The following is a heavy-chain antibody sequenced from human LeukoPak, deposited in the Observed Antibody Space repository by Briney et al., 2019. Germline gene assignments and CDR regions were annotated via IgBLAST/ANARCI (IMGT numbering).Heavy chain of an antibody. J-gene: IGHJ3*02. CDR3: ARGICSSTSCYTPGAFDI. CDR2: IHTSGST. V-gene: IGHV4-4*07. CDR1: GGSISNSY. D-gene: IGHD2-2*02. Sequence: PTETLSLTCTVSGGSISNSYWSWIRQPAGKGLEWIGRIHTSGSTNYNPSLKSRVTMSVDTSKNQLSLKLSSVTAADTAVYYCARGICSSTSCYTPGAFDIWGQGTMVTVSS.